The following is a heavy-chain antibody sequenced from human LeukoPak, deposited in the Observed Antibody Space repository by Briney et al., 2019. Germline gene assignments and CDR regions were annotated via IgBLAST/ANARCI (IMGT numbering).Heavy chain of an antibody. D-gene: IGHD6-13*01. CDR2: ISHSGST. CDR1: GGSFSGYY. V-gene: IGHV4-34*01. J-gene: IGHJ5*02. CDR3: ARHISSYGGSLYPDP. Sequence: SETLSLTCAVYGGSFSGYYWSWIRQPPGKGLEWIGEISHSGSTNYNPSLKSRVTISVDTSKNQFSLKLSSVTAADTAVYYCARHISSYGGSLYPDPWGQGTLVTVSS.